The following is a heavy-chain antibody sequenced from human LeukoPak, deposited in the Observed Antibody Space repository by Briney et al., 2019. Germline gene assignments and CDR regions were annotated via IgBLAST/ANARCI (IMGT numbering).Heavy chain of an antibody. V-gene: IGHV5-51*01. J-gene: IGHJ4*02. CDR1: GYSFTSYW. D-gene: IGHD3-9*01. CDR3: ARGRRRGILTGHYSGMPFDY. CDR2: IYPGDSDA. Sequence: GESLKISCKGSGYSFTSYWIGWVRQMPGKGLEWMGIIYPGDSDARYSPSFQGQVTISADKSISTAYLQWSSLKASDTAMYYCARGRRRGILTGHYSGMPFDYWGQGTLVTVSS.